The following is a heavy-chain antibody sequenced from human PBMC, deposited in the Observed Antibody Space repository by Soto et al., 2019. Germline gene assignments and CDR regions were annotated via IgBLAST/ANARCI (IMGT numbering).Heavy chain of an antibody. CDR1: GGSFSGYY. CDR2: VNHSGST. J-gene: IGHJ6*03. CDR3: ARGSPKVRGVMAPYYYYYMDV. D-gene: IGHD3-10*01. Sequence: QVQLQQWGAGLLKPSETLSLTCAVYGGSFSGYYWSWIRQPPGKGLEWIGEVNHSGSTNYNPSLKSRVTISVDTSKNQFSLKLSSVTAADTAVYYCARGSPKVRGVMAPYYYYYMDVWGKGTTVTVSS. V-gene: IGHV4-34*01.